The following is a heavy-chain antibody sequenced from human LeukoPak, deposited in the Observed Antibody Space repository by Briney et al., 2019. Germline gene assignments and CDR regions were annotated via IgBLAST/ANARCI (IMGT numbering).Heavy chain of an antibody. CDR2: ISYGGINK. J-gene: IGHJ3*01. CDR3: VREGFCSTTKCPRAFDF. D-gene: IGHD2-2*01. V-gene: IGHV3-30*01. CDR1: GITFSKYA. Sequence: QPGRSLRLSCAASGITFSKYAMHWVRQAPGKGLDWVALISYGGINKLCADSVKGRFTISRDDAENTLSLQMNSLRAEDTAVYFCVREGFCSTTKCPRAFDFWGQGTMVTVSS.